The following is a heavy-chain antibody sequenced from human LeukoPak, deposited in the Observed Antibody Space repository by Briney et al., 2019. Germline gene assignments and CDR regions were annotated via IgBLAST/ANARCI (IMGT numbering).Heavy chain of an antibody. V-gene: IGHV4-34*01. CDR3: ARGGWFDP. J-gene: IGHJ5*02. CDR1: GGSFSGYY. CDR2: INHSGST. Sequence: SSETLSLTCAVYGGSFSGYYWSWIRQPPGKGLEWIGEINHSGSTNYIPSLKSRVTISVDTSKNQFSLKLSSVTAADTAVYYCARGGWFDPWGQGTLVTVSS.